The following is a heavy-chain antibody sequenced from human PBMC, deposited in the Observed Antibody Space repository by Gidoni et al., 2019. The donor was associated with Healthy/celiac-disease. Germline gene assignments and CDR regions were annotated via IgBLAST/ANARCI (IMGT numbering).Heavy chain of an antibody. D-gene: IGHD3-10*01. J-gene: IGHJ3*02. CDR1: GFTFSSYG. Sequence: QVQLVESGGGVVQPGRSLRLSCAASGFTFSSYGMHWVRQAPGKGLEWVAVISYDGSNKYYADSVKGRFTISRDNSKNMLYLQMNSLRAEDTAVYYCAKDKGWFGELSAFDIWGQGTMVTVSS. V-gene: IGHV3-30*18. CDR3: AKDKGWFGELSAFDI. CDR2: ISYDGSNK.